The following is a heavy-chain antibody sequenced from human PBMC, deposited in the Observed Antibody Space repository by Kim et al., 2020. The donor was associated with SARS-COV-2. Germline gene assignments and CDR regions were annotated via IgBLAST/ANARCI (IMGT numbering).Heavy chain of an antibody. Sequence: GGSLRLSCAASGFTFSSYSMNWVRQAPGKGLEWVSYISSSSSTIYYADSVKGRFTISRDNAKNSLYLQMNSLRDEDTAVYYCARDLGAGDYYYYGMDVWGQGTTVTVSS. V-gene: IGHV3-48*02. D-gene: IGHD1-26*01. CDR1: GFTFSSYS. CDR3: ARDLGAGDYYYYGMDV. CDR2: ISSSSSTI. J-gene: IGHJ6*02.